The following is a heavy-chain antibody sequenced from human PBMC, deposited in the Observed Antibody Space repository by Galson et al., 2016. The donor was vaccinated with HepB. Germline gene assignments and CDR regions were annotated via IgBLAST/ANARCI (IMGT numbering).Heavy chain of an antibody. CDR3: ARVREQQLLDAFDI. J-gene: IGHJ3*02. CDR2: ISSGSSYI. Sequence: LEWVSSISSGSSYIYYADSVKGRFTISRDNVKKSLYLQMNSLRPEDTAVYYCARVREQQLLDAFDIWGPGTIVTVSS. V-gene: IGHV3-21*01. D-gene: IGHD6-13*01.